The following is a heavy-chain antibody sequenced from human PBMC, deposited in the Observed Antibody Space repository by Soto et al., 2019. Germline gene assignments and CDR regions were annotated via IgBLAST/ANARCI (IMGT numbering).Heavy chain of an antibody. V-gene: IGHV4-31*03. Sequence: SETLSLTCTVSGGSISSGGYYWSWIRQHPGKGLEWIGYIYYSGSTYYNPSLKSRVTISVDTSKNQFSPKLSSVTAADTAVYYCAREGYGGFHWFDPWGQGTLVTVSS. CDR2: IYYSGST. J-gene: IGHJ5*02. CDR3: AREGYGGFHWFDP. D-gene: IGHD4-17*01. CDR1: GGSISSGGYY.